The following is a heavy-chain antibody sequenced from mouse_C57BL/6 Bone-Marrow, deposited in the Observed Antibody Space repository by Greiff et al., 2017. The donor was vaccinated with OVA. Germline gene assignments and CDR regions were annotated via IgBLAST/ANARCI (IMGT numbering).Heavy chain of an antibody. J-gene: IGHJ4*01. Sequence: QVQLQQPGAELVRPGTSVKLSCKASGYTFTSYWMHWVKQRPGQGLEWIGVIDPSDSYTNYNQKFKGKATLTVDTSSSTAYMQLSSLTSEDSAVYYCARWGLRYAMDYWGQGTSVTVSS. D-gene: IGHD2-4*01. CDR3: ARWGLRYAMDY. CDR1: GYTFTSYW. CDR2: IDPSDSYT. V-gene: IGHV1-59*01.